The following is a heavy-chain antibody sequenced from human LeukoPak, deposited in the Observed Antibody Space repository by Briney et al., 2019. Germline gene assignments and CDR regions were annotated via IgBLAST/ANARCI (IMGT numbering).Heavy chain of an antibody. D-gene: IGHD6-19*01. Sequence: GGSLRLSCAASGFTFSSYSMNWVRQAPGKGLEWVSSISSSSSYLYYGGSVKGRLTISRDNAKNSLYLQMNSLRAEDTAVYYCARGGLAVAAFDYWGQGTLVTVSS. V-gene: IGHV3-21*01. J-gene: IGHJ4*02. CDR2: ISSSSSYL. CDR3: ARGGLAVAAFDY. CDR1: GFTFSSYS.